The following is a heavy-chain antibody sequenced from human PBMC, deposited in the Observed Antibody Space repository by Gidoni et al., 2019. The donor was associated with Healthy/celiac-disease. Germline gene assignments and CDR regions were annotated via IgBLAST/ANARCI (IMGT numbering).Heavy chain of an antibody. D-gene: IGHD3-22*01. V-gene: IGHV3-30*18. Sequence: QAQLVESGGGVVQPGRSLSLSCAASVFPFSSDGMRWVRQAPGKGLEWVAVISYDGSNKYYADSVKGRFTISRDNSKNTLYLQMNSLRAEDTAVYYCAKDPYDSSGYYFDYWGQGTLVTVSS. CDR1: VFPFSSDG. J-gene: IGHJ4*02. CDR3: AKDPYDSSGYYFDY. CDR2: ISYDGSNK.